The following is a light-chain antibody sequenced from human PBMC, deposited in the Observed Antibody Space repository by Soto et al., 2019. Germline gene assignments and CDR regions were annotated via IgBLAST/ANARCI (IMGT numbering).Light chain of an antibody. V-gene: IGLV2-14*01. J-gene: IGLJ2*01. CDR1: SDDVGGHNY. CDR2: DVS. Sequence: QSALTQPASVSGSPGQSITISCTGTSDDVGGHNYVSWYQQHPGKAPKLIIYDVSNRPSGVSNRFSGSKSGNTASLTISGLQTEDEADYYCSSYASTSTAVFGGGTKLTVL. CDR3: SSYASTSTAV.